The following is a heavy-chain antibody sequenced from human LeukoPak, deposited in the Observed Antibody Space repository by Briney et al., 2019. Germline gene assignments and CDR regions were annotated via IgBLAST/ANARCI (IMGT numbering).Heavy chain of an antibody. J-gene: IGHJ4*02. CDR3: ARHRSGWLQSSFDY. V-gene: IGHV4-39*01. CDR1: GGSISSSSSY. D-gene: IGHD5-24*01. CDR2: IYYSGSS. Sequence: SETLSLTCTVSGGSISSSSSYWGWIRQPPGKGLEWIGSIYYSGSSFDNPALKSRVTISVDTSKNQFSPKLSSVTAADTAVYYCARHRSGWLQSSFDYWGQGTLVTVSS.